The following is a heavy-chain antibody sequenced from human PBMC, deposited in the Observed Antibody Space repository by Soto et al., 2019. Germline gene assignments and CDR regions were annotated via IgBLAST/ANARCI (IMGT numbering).Heavy chain of an antibody. CDR2: ITYDGRNT. J-gene: IGHJ4*02. Sequence: GGSLRLSCAASGFSFSSYGVYWVRQAPGKGLEWVALITYDGRNTYYADSVKGRFTISGDNSENMLYLQMSSLTVEDTAMYYCASDLNWGLHFWGQGTLVTVSS. CDR1: GFSFSSYG. CDR3: ASDLNWGLHF. V-gene: IGHV3-30*03. D-gene: IGHD7-27*01.